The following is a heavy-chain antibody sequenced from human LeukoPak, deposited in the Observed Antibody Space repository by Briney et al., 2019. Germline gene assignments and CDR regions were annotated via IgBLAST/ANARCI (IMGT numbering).Heavy chain of an antibody. J-gene: IGHJ6*02. Sequence: GGSLRLSCAASGFTFSSYAMSWVRQAPGKGLEWVSAISGSGGSTYYADSVKGQFTISRDNSKNTLYLQMNSLRAEDTAVYYCAKVGYYYDSSGYYSVYYYYYGMDVWGQGTTVTVSS. D-gene: IGHD3-22*01. CDR3: AKVGYYYDSSGYYSVYYYYYGMDV. V-gene: IGHV3-23*01. CDR1: GFTFSSYA. CDR2: ISGSGGST.